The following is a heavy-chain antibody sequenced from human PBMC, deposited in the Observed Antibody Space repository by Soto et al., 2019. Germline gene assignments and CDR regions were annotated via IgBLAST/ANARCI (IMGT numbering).Heavy chain of an antibody. D-gene: IGHD2-15*01. V-gene: IGHV1-18*01. CDR1: GYSFDTFG. J-gene: IGHJ2*01. CDR3: ARCYWSVGSCFPCWHFDL. CDR2: ISSEKGAT. Sequence: QVQVVQSGAEVKKPGASVKVACKASGYSFDTFGMRWVRQAPGHGLEWMGWISSEKGATNSAQKFQDRVTMTTATSTSTAYMELRSLTSDDAAVYSCARCYWSVGSCFPCWHFDLWCRGTLVTVSS.